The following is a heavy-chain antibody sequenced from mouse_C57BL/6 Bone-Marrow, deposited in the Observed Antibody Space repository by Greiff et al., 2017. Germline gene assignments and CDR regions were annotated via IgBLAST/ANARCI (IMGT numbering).Heavy chain of an antibody. Sequence: QVQLKQSGAELVKPGASVKMSCTASGYTFTSYWITWVNQSPGQGLEWIGDIYPGSGSTNYNEKIKSLATLTVDTSSNTAYMPLSSLTSEDSAVYYCARPCCSNYWYVDFWGTGTAITVSS. CDR1: GYTFTSYW. D-gene: IGHD2-5*01. CDR3: ARPCCSNYWYVDF. V-gene: IGHV1-55*01. J-gene: IGHJ1*03. CDR2: IYPGSGST.